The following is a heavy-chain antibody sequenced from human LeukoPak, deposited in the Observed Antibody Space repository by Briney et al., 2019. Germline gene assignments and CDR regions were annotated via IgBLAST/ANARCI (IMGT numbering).Heavy chain of an antibody. J-gene: IGHJ4*02. V-gene: IGHV3-33*07. Sequence: LSLTCTVSGDSINSLDLWSWVRQAPGKGLEWVAVIWYDGSNKYYADSVKGRFTISRDNSKNTLYLQMNSLRAEDTAVYYCARAESYYDSSGSGPNDYWGQGTLVTVSS. CDR2: IWYDGSNK. CDR3: ARAESYYDSSGSGPNDY. CDR1: GDSINSLD. D-gene: IGHD3-22*01.